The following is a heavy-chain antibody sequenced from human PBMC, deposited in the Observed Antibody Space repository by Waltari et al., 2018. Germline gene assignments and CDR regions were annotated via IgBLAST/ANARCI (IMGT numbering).Heavy chain of an antibody. J-gene: IGHJ5*02. V-gene: IGHV4-30-4*01. Sequence: QVQLQESGPGLVKPSQTLSLTCKVSGGSINSGDYYWSWIRQSPGKGLEWIGYIYYGGSTFYNPSLRSRLTMSIDTSKNQFSLELTSVSAADTAVYYCAGWNWNHWFDPWGQGTLVTVSS. CDR3: AGWNWNHWFDP. CDR2: IYYGGST. CDR1: GGSINSGDYY. D-gene: IGHD1-1*01.